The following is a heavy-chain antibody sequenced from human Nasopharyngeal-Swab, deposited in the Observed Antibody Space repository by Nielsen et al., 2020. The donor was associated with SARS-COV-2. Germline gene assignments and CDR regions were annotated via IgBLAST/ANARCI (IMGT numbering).Heavy chain of an antibody. J-gene: IGHJ6*02. Sequence: GESLKISCAASGFTFSTYNMNWVRQVPGKGLEWISSISSSSTYIYYADLVKGRFTISRDNAKNSVYLQMNSLRADDTAVYYCARDGLDYDFWSAYFMDVWGQGTTVTVSS. D-gene: IGHD3-3*01. V-gene: IGHV3-21*01. CDR2: ISSSSTYI. CDR1: GFTFSTYN. CDR3: ARDGLDYDFWSAYFMDV.